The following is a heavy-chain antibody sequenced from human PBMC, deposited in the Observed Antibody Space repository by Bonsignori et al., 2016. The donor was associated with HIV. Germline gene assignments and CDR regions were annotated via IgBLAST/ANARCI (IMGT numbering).Heavy chain of an antibody. Sequence: WIRQPPGKGLEWVAVISYDGSNKYYADSVKGRFTISRDNSKNTLYLQMNSLRAEDTAVYYCAKERVRHWVYFDYWGQGTLVTVSS. CDR3: AKERVRHWVYFDY. CDR2: ISYDGSNK. D-gene: IGHD7-27*01. V-gene: IGHV3-30*18. J-gene: IGHJ4*02.